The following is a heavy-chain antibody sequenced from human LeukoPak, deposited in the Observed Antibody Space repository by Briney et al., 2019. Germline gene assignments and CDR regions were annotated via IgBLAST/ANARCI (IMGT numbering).Heavy chain of an antibody. D-gene: IGHD2-8*01. CDR1: GFTFSSYT. CDR3: AKVPWGIVLMVYAGDYFDY. Sequence: GGSLRLSCAASGFTFSSYTMNWVRQAPGKGLEWVSYISSGSNYIYYADSEKGRFTISRDNAKNSLYLQMNSLRAGDTAVYYCAKVPWGIVLMVYAGDYFDYWGQGTLVTVSS. CDR2: ISSGSNYI. V-gene: IGHV3-21*01. J-gene: IGHJ4*02.